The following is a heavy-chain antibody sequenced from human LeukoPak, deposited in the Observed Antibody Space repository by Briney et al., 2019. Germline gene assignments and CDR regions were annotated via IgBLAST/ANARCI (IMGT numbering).Heavy chain of an antibody. J-gene: IGHJ4*02. CDR3: AKSSGWRGTADY. V-gene: IGHV3-30*18. CDR1: GFTFSSYG. Sequence: PGGSRRLSCAASGFTFSSYGMHWVRQAPGKGLEWVAVISYDGSNKYYADSVKGRFTISRDNSKNALYLQMNSLRAEDTAVYYCAKSSGWRGTADYWGQGTLVTVSS. CDR2: ISYDGSNK. D-gene: IGHD6-19*01.